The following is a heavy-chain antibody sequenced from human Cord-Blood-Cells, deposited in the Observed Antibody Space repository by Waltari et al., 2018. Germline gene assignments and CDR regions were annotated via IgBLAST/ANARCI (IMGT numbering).Heavy chain of an antibody. CDR3: ARVMGGQSSSWYYFDY. J-gene: IGHJ4*02. CDR1: GGSISGYY. CDR2: INHSGST. V-gene: IGHV4-34*01. Sequence: QVQLQQWGAGLLKPSETLSLTCAVHGGSISGYYWSWIRQLPGKGLEWIGEINHSGSTNYNPSLKSRVTISVDTSKNQFSLKLSSVTAADTAVYYCARVMGGQSSSWYYFDYWGQGTLVTVSS. D-gene: IGHD6-13*01.